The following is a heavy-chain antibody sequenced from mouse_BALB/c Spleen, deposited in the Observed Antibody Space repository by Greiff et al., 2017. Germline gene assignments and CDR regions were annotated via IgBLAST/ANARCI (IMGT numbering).Heavy chain of an antibody. CDR1: GYTFTSYW. J-gene: IGHJ1*01. CDR2: IYPGDGDT. V-gene: IGHV1-87*01. CDR3: ASNWDWYSDV. D-gene: IGHD4-1*01. Sequence: QVQLQQSGAELARPGASVKLSCKASGYTFTSYWMQWVKQRPGQGLEWIGAIYPGDGDTRYTQKFKGKATLTADKSSSTAYMQLSSLASEDSAVYYCASNWDWYSDVWGAGTTATGSS.